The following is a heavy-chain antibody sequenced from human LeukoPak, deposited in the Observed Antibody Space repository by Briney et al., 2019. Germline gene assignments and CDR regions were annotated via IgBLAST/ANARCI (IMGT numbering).Heavy chain of an antibody. CDR3: ANMAVPA. D-gene: IGHD6-19*01. Sequence: PGGSLRLSCAASGFTFSNYGMSWVRQAPGKGLEWISAISGSGGTTYYADSVKGRFTISRDNPNNTLFLQLNSLRAEDTAVYYCANMAVPALGQGTLVTVSS. CDR1: GFTFSNYG. CDR2: ISGSGGTT. J-gene: IGHJ5*02. V-gene: IGHV3-23*01.